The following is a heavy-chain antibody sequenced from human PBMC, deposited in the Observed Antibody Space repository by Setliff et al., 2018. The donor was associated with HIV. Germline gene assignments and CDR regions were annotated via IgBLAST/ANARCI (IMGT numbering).Heavy chain of an antibody. V-gene: IGHV4-4*09. CDR1: RGSISTYY. D-gene: IGHD1-26*01. J-gene: IGHJ6*02. Sequence: SETLSLTCTVSRGSISTYYWNWIRQPPGKGLEWIGYIYISGTTNYNPSLKNRVTMSLDTSKTHVSLRLTSVTAADTAVYYCARRSIVGVTRGFYYYGLDVWGQGTTVTVSS. CDR3: ARRSIVGVTRGFYYYGLDV. CDR2: IYISGTT.